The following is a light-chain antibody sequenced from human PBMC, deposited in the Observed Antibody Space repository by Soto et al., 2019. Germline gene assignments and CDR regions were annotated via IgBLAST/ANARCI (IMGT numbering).Light chain of an antibody. CDR1: SSNIGAGYD. V-gene: IGLV1-40*01. CDR2: GNS. Sequence: QSVLTQPPSVSGAPGQRVTISCTGSSSNIGAGYDVHWYQQLPGTAPKLLIYGNSNRPSGVPDRFSGSKSGTSASLAITGLQAEDEADYYCQSYDSSLINYVFGTVTKVTVL. CDR3: QSYDSSLINYV. J-gene: IGLJ1*01.